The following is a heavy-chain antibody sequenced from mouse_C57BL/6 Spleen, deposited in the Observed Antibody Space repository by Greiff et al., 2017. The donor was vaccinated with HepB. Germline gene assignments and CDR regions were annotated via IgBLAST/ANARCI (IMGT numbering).Heavy chain of an antibody. CDR1: GFTFSDAW. CDR2: IRNKANNHAT. Sequence: EVHLVESGGGLVQPGGSMKLSCAASGFTFSDAWMDWVRQSPEKGLEWVAEIRNKANNHATYYAESVKGRFTISRDDSKSSVYLQMNSLRAEDTGIYYCTGGGHYGSSYSYYFDYWGQGTTLTVSS. D-gene: IGHD1-1*01. V-gene: IGHV6-6*01. CDR3: TGGGHYGSSYSYYFDY. J-gene: IGHJ2*01.